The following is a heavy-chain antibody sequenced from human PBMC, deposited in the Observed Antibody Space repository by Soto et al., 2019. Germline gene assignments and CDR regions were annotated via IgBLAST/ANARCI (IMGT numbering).Heavy chain of an antibody. D-gene: IGHD3-3*01. CDR2: IYTSGST. J-gene: IGHJ5*02. CDR1: GGSISSYY. Sequence: QVQLQESGPGLVKPSETLSLTCTVSGGSISSYYWSWIRQPAGKGLEWIGRIYTSGSTNYNPSLKGRVTMSVDTSKSQFSLKLSSVTAADTAVYYCARDRAHSYYDFWSGYSTGGWFDPWGQGTLVTVSS. CDR3: ARDRAHSYYDFWSGYSTGGWFDP. V-gene: IGHV4-4*07.